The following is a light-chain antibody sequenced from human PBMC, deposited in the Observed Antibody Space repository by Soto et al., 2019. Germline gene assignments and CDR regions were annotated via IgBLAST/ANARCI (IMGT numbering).Light chain of an antibody. CDR2: LNSDGSH. CDR3: QNWGTGYWV. CDR1: SGHSSYA. V-gene: IGLV4-69*01. Sequence: QSALTQSPSASASLGASVKLTCTLSSGHSSYAIAWHQQQPEKGPRYLMKLNSDGSHTKGDGIPDRCAGASSGAERYLTISSLQSEDEADYYCQNWGTGYWVFGGGTKLTVL. J-gene: IGLJ3*02.